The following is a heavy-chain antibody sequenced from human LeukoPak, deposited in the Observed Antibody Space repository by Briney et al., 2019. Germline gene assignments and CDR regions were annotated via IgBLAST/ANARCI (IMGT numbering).Heavy chain of an antibody. CDR2: INHSGST. D-gene: IGHD6-19*01. CDR3: ARYYLQWLARSTNWFDP. Sequence: SETLSLTCAVYGGSLSAYYWTWIRQPPGKGLEWIGEINHSGSTNYNPSLKSRVTISVDTSKNQFSLKLSSVTAADTAVYYCARYYLQWLARSTNWFDPWGQGTLVTVSS. J-gene: IGHJ5*02. V-gene: IGHV4-34*01. CDR1: GGSLSAYY.